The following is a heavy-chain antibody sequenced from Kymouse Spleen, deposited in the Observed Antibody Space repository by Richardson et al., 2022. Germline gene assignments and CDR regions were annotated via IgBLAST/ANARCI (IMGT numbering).Heavy chain of an antibody. CDR1: GFTFSSYA. D-gene: IGHD6-19*01. CDR2: ISGSGGST. Sequence: EVQLVESGGGLVQPGGSLRLSCAASGFTFSSYAMSWVRQAPGKGLEWVSAISGSGGSTYYADSVKGRFTISRDNSKNTLYLQMNSLRAEDTAVYYCAKEGGAVAGTNYYYYGMDVWGQGTTVTVSS. V-gene: IGHV3-23*04. J-gene: IGHJ6*02. CDR3: AKEGGAVAGTNYYYYGMDV.